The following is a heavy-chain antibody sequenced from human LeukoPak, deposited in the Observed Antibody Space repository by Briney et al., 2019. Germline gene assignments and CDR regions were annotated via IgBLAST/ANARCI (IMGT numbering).Heavy chain of an antibody. J-gene: IGHJ5*02. CDR1: GYSISSGYY. Sequence: SETLSLTCTVSGYSISSGYYWGWIRQPPGKGLEWIGSIYHSGSTYYNPSLKSRVTMSADTSKNQLSLKLSSVTAADTAVYYCARPYYYDSRIDPWGQGILVTVSS. V-gene: IGHV4-38-2*02. CDR3: ARPYYYDSRIDP. CDR2: IYHSGST. D-gene: IGHD3-22*01.